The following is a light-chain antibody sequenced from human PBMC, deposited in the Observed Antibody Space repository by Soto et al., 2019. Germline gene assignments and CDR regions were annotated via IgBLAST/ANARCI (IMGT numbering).Light chain of an antibody. J-gene: IGKJ4*01. Sequence: EIVLTQSPGTLSLSPGERATLSCRASQSIGRSYLAWYQQKPGQTPGLLIYGASSRATGIPDRFSGSESGTDCTLTISRLEPEDFAVYYCQQYGHSPLTFGGGTKVELK. V-gene: IGKV3-20*01. CDR3: QQYGHSPLT. CDR1: QSIGRSY. CDR2: GAS.